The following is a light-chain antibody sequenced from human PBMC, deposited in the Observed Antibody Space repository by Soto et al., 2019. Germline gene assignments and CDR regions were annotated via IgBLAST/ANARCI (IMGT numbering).Light chain of an antibody. J-gene: IGKJ5*01. CDR2: GAS. Sequence: ERVMTQSPAILSVSPGERATLSCRASQTILTNLAWYQQKPGQTPRLLVYGASTRATGIPARFSGSGSGTEFTLNISSLQSADFAVDYCQQYNNWPITFGQGTRLEI. V-gene: IGKV3-15*01. CDR1: QTILTN. CDR3: QQYNNWPIT.